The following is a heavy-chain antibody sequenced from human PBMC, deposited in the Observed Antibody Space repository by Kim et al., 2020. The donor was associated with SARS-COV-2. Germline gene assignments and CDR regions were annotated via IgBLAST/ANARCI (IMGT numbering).Heavy chain of an antibody. J-gene: IGHJ4*02. Sequence: GGSLRLSCVASGFTFSNAWMSWVRQAPGKGLEWVGRIKRNTDGGTIDYAAPVKGRFTISRDDSKNTLYLQMNSLETEDTAVYYCTRHIYYGSGTYYNVFYYWGQGTLVTVSS. V-gene: IGHV3-15*01. CDR3: TRHIYYGSGTYYNVFYY. CDR2: IKRNTDGGTI. CDR1: GFTFSNAW. D-gene: IGHD3-10*01.